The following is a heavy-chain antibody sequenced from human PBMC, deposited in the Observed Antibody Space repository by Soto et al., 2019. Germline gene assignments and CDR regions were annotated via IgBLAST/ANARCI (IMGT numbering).Heavy chain of an antibody. CDR1: GGSFTGYY. V-gene: IGHV4-34*01. CDR3: VRGQPHRITIFEVVIRSYDYGMDV. D-gene: IGHD3-3*02. Sequence: QVQLQQWGAGLLKPSETLSLTCAVYGGSFTGYYWTWIRQTPGKGLEWIGEINYSGSSYYNPSLESRISMAVDTSKNQFSLKVRSVTAADTAVYFCVRGQPHRITIFEVVIRSYDYGMDVWGQGTTVTVSS. J-gene: IGHJ6*02. CDR2: INYSGSS.